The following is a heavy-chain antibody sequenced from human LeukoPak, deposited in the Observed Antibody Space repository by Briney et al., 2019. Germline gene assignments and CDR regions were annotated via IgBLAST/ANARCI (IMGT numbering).Heavy chain of an antibody. CDR1: GDSVSSNSAA. CDR2: TYYRSKWYN. V-gene: IGHV6-1*01. J-gene: IGHJ6*03. Sequence: SQTLSLTCAISGDSVSSNSAAWNWIRQSPSRGLEWLGRTYYRSKWYNDYAVSVKSRITINPDTSKNQFSLQLNSVTPEDTAVYYCARVSGYDLGSYYYYYMDVWGKGTTVTISS. CDR3: ARVSGYDLGSYYYYYMDV. D-gene: IGHD5-12*01.